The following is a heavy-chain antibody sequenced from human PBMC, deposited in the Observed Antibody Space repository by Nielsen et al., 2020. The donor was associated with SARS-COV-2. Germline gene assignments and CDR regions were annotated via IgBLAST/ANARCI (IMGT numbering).Heavy chain of an antibody. Sequence: GESLKISCAASGFDFSDYYMSWIRQAPGKGLEWVSYISGSGNTIFYEDSLKDRFTISRDNANNSLYLQMNSLRAEDTAVYYCAREPVYCSGGRCYVHYFDYWGQGTLVTVSS. CDR2: ISGSGNTI. CDR1: GFDFSDYY. J-gene: IGHJ4*02. V-gene: IGHV3-11*01. D-gene: IGHD2-15*01. CDR3: AREPVYCSGGRCYVHYFDY.